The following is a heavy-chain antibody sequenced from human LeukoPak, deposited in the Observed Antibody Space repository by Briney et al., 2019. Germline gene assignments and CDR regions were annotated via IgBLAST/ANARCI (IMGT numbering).Heavy chain of an antibody. CDR1: GGSCDDYC. Sequence: SETLSLTCAVYGGSCDDYCYSWLRQPPGKGLEWIGEIHPSGIFYYNSSLLSRVTISIDTSKSQFSLRLTSVTAADTAFYYCGRGSDRSKAGDDWGQGSLVTVSS. CDR2: IHPSGIF. D-gene: IGHD2-21*02. J-gene: IGHJ4*02. CDR3: GRGSDRSKAGDD. V-gene: IGHV4-34*01.